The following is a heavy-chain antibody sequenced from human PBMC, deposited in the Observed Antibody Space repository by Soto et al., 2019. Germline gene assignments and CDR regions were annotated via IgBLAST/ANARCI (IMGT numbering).Heavy chain of an antibody. CDR3: TRPPPDILFRFDP. CDR2: IRSKAYGGTT. CDR1: GFTFGDYA. J-gene: IGHJ5*02. D-gene: IGHD3-9*01. V-gene: IGHV3-49*03. Sequence: PGGSLRLSCTASGFTFGDYAMSWFRQAPGKGLEWVGFIRSKAYGGTTEYAASVKGRFTISRDDSKSIAYLQMNSLKTEDTAVYYCTRPPPDILFRFDPWGQGTPVTVSS.